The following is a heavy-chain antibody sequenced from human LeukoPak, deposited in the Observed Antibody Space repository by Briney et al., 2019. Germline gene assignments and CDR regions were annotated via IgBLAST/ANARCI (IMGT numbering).Heavy chain of an antibody. CDR1: LGSIRSYDYH. J-gene: IGHJ4*02. CDR3: ARHGVSGYYYVDY. Sequence: PSETLSLTCTVSLGSIRSYDYHWTLIRQPPGEGLEWIGSIYYSGGTYYNPSLKSRVTISVDLSKNQFSMKMNDVTAADTAVYYCARHGVSGYYYVDYWGQGTLVTVSS. CDR2: IYYSGGT. D-gene: IGHD6-25*01. V-gene: IGHV4-39*01.